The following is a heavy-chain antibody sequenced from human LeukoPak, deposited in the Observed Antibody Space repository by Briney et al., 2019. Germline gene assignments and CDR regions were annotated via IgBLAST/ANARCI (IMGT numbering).Heavy chain of an antibody. Sequence: ASVTVSCKSSGYTFTSYDINWVRQATGQGLEWMGWMNPNSGNTGYAQKFQGRVTMTRNTSISTAYMELSSLRSEDTAVYYCARSPGGSSGYDLHYFDYWGQGTLVTVSS. J-gene: IGHJ4*02. CDR1: GYTFTSYD. V-gene: IGHV1-8*01. CDR2: MNPNSGNT. D-gene: IGHD5-12*01. CDR3: ARSPGGSSGYDLHYFDY.